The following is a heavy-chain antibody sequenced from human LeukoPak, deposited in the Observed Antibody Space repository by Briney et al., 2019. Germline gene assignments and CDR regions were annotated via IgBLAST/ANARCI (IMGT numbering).Heavy chain of an antibody. J-gene: IGHJ6*03. CDR2: INHSGST. CDR1: GGSFSGYY. Sequence: SETLSLTCAVYGGSFSGYYWSWIRQPPGKGLDWIGEINHSGSTNYNPSLKSRVTISVDTSKNQFSLKLSSVTAADTAVYYCARRRIVGARRAQNYYYYMDVWGKGTTVTISS. V-gene: IGHV4-34*01. D-gene: IGHD1-26*01. CDR3: ARRRIVGARRAQNYYYYMDV.